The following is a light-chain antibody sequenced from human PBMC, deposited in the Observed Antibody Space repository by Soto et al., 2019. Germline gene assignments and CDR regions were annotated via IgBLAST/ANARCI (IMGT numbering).Light chain of an antibody. V-gene: IGLV1-40*01. CDR3: QSYDTSLSAYV. Sequence: QCVLTQPPSVSGAPGQRVTISCTGSSSNIGAGYDVHWYQQLPGTAPKVLIYGNNNRPSGVPDRFSGSKSGTSASLAITGLQAEDEADYYCQSYDTSLSAYVFGTGTKVTVL. CDR1: SSNIGAGYD. J-gene: IGLJ1*01. CDR2: GNN.